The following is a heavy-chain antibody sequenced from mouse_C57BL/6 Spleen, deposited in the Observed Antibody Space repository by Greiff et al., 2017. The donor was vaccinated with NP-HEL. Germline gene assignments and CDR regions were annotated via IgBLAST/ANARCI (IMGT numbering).Heavy chain of an antibody. CDR1: GFTFSSYG. D-gene: IGHD1-1*01. V-gene: IGHV5-6*01. J-gene: IGHJ2*01. CDR2: ISSGGSYT. CDR3: ARQKEPDYYGSTDLDY. Sequence: EVQRVESGGDLVKPGGSLKLSCAASGFTFSSYGMSWVRQTPDKRLEWVATISSGGSYTYYPASVKGRFTISRDNAKNTLYLQMSSLKSEDTAMYYCARQKEPDYYGSTDLDYWGQGTTLTVSS.